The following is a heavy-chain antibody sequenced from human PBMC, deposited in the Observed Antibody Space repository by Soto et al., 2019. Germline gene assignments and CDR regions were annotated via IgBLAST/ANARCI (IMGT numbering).Heavy chain of an antibody. Sequence: GGSLRLSCAASGISFSSFAMGWVRQAPGKGLEWVSVIYSGGSTYYADSVKGRFTISRDNSKNTLYLQMSSLRAEDTAVYCCATTLFNGYCSGGSCYDGDYYYSGMDVWGQGTTVTVSS. CDR3: ATTLFNGYCSGGSCYDGDYYYSGMDV. V-gene: IGHV3-23*03. J-gene: IGHJ6*02. D-gene: IGHD2-15*01. CDR1: GISFSSFA. CDR2: IYSGGST.